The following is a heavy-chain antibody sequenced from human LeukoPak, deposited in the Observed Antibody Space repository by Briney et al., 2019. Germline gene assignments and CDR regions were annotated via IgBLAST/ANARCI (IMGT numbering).Heavy chain of an antibody. D-gene: IGHD1-14*01. CDR2: IYTSGST. V-gene: IGHV4-61*02. Sequence: PSETLSLTCTVSGGSISSGGYHWSWIRQPAGKGLEWIGRIYTSGSTSYNPSLKSRVTISVDTSKNQFSLKLSSVTAADTAEDYCARDPGGYKHFDYWAQGTLVSVSS. J-gene: IGHJ4*02. CDR1: GGSISSGGYH. CDR3: ARDPGGYKHFDY.